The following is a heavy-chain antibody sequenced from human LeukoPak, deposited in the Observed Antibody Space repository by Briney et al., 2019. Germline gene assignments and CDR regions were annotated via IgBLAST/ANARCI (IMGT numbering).Heavy chain of an antibody. CDR1: GFSFSSYA. CDR2: ISGSVGST. CDR3: AKDSIVASGWYESYFDS. J-gene: IGHJ4*02. D-gene: IGHD6-19*01. V-gene: IGHV3-23*01. Sequence: PGGSLRLSCAASGFSFSSYAMNWVRQAPGKGLEWVSSISGSVGSTYYADSVKGRFTISRDSSKKTVYLQMNSLRAEDTAVYYCAKDSIVASGWYESYFDSWGQGTLVTVSS.